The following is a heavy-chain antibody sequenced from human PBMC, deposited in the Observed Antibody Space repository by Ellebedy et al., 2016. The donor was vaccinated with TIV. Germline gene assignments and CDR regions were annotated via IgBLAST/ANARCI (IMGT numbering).Heavy chain of an antibody. Sequence: TLSLXXTVSGGSISSGDYYWSWIRQPPGKALEWLARIDWDDDKFYSTSLKTRLTISKDTSKNQVVLTMTNMDPVDTATYYCARTLRGPVWPQTLSGVSEYYFDYWGQGTLVTVSS. CDR2: IDWDDDK. D-gene: IGHD3-10*01. V-gene: IGHV2-70*16. CDR1: GGSISSGDYY. J-gene: IGHJ4*02. CDR3: ARTLRGPVWPQTLSGVSEYYFDY.